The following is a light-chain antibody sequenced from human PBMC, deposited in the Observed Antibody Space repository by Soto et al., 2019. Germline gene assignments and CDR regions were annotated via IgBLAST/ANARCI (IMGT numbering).Light chain of an antibody. V-gene: IGKV3-11*01. CDR1: QTVSSK. CDR3: QQRSNWPLT. CDR2: DAS. J-gene: IGKJ4*01. Sequence: EIVLTQSPVTLSSSPGERATLSCRASQTVSSKLAWYQHKPGQAPRLLIYDASNRATGIPARFSGSGSGTDFTLTISSLEPEDFAVYYCQQRSNWPLTFGGGTKVDI.